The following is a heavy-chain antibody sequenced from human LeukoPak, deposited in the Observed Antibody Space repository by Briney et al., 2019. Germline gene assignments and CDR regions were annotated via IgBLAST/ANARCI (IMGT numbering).Heavy chain of an antibody. V-gene: IGHV4-39*07. Sequence: SETLSLTCTVSGDSISGSSFYWGWIRQPPGKGLEWIGSIFYSGNTYYNPSLKSRVTISVDTSKNQFSLKLSSVTAADTAVYHCARIDPMGGGDYWGQGTLVTVSS. D-gene: IGHD1-26*01. CDR2: IFYSGNT. CDR1: GDSISGSSFY. J-gene: IGHJ4*02. CDR3: ARIDPMGGGDY.